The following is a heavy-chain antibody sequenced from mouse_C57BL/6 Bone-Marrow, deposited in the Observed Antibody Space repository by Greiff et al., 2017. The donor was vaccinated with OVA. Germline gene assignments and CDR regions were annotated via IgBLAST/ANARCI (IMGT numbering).Heavy chain of an antibody. V-gene: IGHV1-72*01. J-gene: IGHJ2*01. CDR1: GYTFTSYW. D-gene: IGHD4-1*01. CDR3: ATTNWDLPYYFDY. CDR2: IDPNSGGT. Sequence: QVQLQQSGAELVKPGASVKMSCKASGYTFTSYWMHWVKPRPGRGLAWIGRIDPNSGGTKYNEKFKSKATLTVDKTSSTAYMQLSSLTSEDSAVYYCATTNWDLPYYFDYWGQGTTLTVSS.